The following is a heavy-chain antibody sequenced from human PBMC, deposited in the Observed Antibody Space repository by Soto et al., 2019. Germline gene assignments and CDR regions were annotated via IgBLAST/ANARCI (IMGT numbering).Heavy chain of an antibody. CDR2: IWYDGSNK. V-gene: IGHV3-33*01. J-gene: IGHJ6*02. CDR1: GFTFSSYG. D-gene: IGHD2-8*01. CDR3: ARDGQDIVLMVYAIVGYYGMDV. Sequence: PGGSLRLSCAASGFTFSSYGMHWVRQAPGKGLEWVAVIWYDGSNKYYADSVKGRFTISRDNSKNTLYLQMNSLRAEDTAVYYCARDGQDIVLMVYAIVGYYGMDVWGQGTTVTVSS.